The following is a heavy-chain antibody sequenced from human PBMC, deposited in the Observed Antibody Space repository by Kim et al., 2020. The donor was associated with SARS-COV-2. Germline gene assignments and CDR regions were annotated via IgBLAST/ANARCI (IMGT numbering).Heavy chain of an antibody. Sequence: GGSLRLSCAASGFTFSSYAMNWVRQAPGKGLEWVSVISGSGGSTFYADSGKGRFTISRDTSKNTLYLQMNSLRAEDTAVYFCARGSSTWPSSPFDYWGQGTLVSVSS. CDR1: GFTFSSYA. V-gene: IGHV3-23*01. CDR2: ISGSGGST. D-gene: IGHD6-13*01. J-gene: IGHJ4*02. CDR3: ARGSSTWPSSPFDY.